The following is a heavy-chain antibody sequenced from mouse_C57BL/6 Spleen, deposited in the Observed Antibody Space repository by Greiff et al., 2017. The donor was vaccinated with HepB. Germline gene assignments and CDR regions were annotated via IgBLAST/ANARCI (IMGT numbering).Heavy chain of an antibody. Sequence: QVQLQQSGPELVKPGASVKISCKASGYSFTSYYIHWVKQRPGQGLEWIGWIYPGSGNTKYNEKFKGKATLTADTSSSTAYMQLSSLTSEDSAVYYCARSPYGYDPFDYWGQGTTLTVSS. J-gene: IGHJ2*01. D-gene: IGHD2-2*01. CDR3: ARSPYGYDPFDY. V-gene: IGHV1-66*01. CDR1: GYSFTSYY. CDR2: IYPGSGNT.